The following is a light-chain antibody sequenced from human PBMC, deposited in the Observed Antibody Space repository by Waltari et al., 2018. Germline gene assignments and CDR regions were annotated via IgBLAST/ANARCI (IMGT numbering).Light chain of an antibody. CDR1: RP. J-gene: IGKJ1*01. Sequence: RPSALYQQTPGHALRLLSYDASKRATGIPDRFIGSESGTDFSLTISRLEPEDFAVYYCQHYVTLPATFGQGTRVELK. CDR3: QHYVTLPAT. V-gene: IGKV3-20*01. CDR2: DAS.